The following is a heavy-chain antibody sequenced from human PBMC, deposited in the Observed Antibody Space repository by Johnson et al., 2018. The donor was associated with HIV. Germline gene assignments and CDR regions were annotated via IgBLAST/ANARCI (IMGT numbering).Heavy chain of an antibody. J-gene: IGHJ3*02. V-gene: IGHV3-13*01. Sequence: VQLVESGGGVVRPGGSLRLSCAASGFTFSSYDMHWVRQATGKGLEWVSAIGTAGDTYYPYSVKGRFTISRENAKNSLYLQMNSLRAGDTAVYYCARGLGLSDAFDIWGQGTMVTVSS. CDR2: IGTAGDT. CDR3: ARGLGLSDAFDI. D-gene: IGHD6-19*01. CDR1: GFTFSSYD.